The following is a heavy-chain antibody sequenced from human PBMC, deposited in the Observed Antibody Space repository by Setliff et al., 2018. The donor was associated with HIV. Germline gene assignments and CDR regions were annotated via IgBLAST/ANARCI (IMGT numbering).Heavy chain of an antibody. Sequence: PSETQSLTCAVYGGSFSGYYWSWIRQPPGKGLEWIGEINHSGSTDYNPSLKSRVTISLDTARNQFSLELTSVTATDTAVYYCARDRRDDYYLTAYFDSLGQGTVVTVSS. CDR1: GGSFSGYY. D-gene: IGHD1-26*01. J-gene: IGHJ4*02. CDR2: INHSGST. V-gene: IGHV4-34*01. CDR3: ARDRRDDYYLTAYFDS.